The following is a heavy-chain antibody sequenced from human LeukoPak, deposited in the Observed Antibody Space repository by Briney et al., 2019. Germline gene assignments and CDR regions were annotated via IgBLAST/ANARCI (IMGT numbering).Heavy chain of an antibody. D-gene: IGHD3-3*01. Sequence: SETLSLTCTVSGGSISSGDYYWSWIRQPPGKGLEWIGYIYYSGSTYYNPSLKSRVTISVDTSKNQFSLKRSSVTAADTAVYYCAGYRLPPSYYDFWSGYSDWGQGTLVTVSS. CDR3: AGYRLPPSYYDFWSGYSD. CDR1: GGSISSGDYY. CDR2: IYYSGST. V-gene: IGHV4-30-4*08. J-gene: IGHJ4*02.